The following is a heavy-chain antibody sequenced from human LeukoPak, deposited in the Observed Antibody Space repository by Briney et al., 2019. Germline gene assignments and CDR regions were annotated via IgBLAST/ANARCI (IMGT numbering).Heavy chain of an antibody. CDR1: GGSFSGHY. CDR2: INHSGST. CDR3: ARVTVGALDY. D-gene: IGHD1-26*01. Sequence: SETLSLTCAVYGGSFSGHYWSWIRQPPGKGLEWIGEINHSGSTNYNPSLKSRVTISVDTSKNQFSLKLSSVTAADTAVYYCARVTVGALDYWGQGTLVTVSS. V-gene: IGHV4-34*01. J-gene: IGHJ4*02.